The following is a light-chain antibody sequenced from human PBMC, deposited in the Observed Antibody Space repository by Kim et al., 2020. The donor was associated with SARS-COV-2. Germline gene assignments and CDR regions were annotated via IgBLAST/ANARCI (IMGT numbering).Light chain of an antibody. V-gene: IGLV3-1*01. CDR1: KLGDKY. J-gene: IGLJ3*02. CDR2: QDS. Sequence: SVSPGQTASITCSGYKLGDKYACWYQQKPCQSPVLVIYQDSKRPSGIPERFSGSNSGNTATLTISGTQAMDEADYYCQAWDSSTWVFGGGTQLTVL. CDR3: QAWDSSTWV.